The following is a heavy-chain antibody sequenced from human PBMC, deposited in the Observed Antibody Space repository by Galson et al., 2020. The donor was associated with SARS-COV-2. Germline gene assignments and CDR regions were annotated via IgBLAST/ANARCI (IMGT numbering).Heavy chain of an antibody. CDR2: TYYRSKWYN. J-gene: IGHJ4*02. Sequence: SQTLSLTCAISGDSVSSDIAAWNWIRQSPSRGLEWLGRTYYRSKWYNGYAESVRSRKIINPDTSKNQFSLQLNSVTPEDTALYYCARNCGTGTTGCDYWGQGTLVTVSS. D-gene: IGHD1-1*01. CDR1: GDSVSSDIAA. CDR3: ARNCGTGTTGCDY. V-gene: IGHV6-1*01.